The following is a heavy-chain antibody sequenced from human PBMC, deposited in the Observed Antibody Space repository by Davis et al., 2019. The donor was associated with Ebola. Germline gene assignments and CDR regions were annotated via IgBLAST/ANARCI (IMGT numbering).Heavy chain of an antibody. D-gene: IGHD3-3*01. CDR2: INHSGST. V-gene: IGHV4-34*01. J-gene: IGHJ6*03. CDR3: ARDGGDFWSGYYYMDV. Sequence: PSETLSLTCAVYGGSFSGYYWSWIRQPPGKGLEWIGEINHSGSTNYNPSLKSRVTISVDTSKNQFSLKLSSVTAADTAVYYCARDGGDFWSGYYYMDVWGKGTTVTVSS. CDR1: GGSFSGYY.